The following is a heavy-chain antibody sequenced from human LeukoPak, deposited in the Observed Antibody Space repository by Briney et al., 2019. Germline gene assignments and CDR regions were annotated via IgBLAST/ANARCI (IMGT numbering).Heavy chain of an antibody. D-gene: IGHD6-19*01. CDR2: IYYSGST. Sequence: SETLSLTCTVSGGSISSYYWSWIRQPPGKGLEWIGYIYYSGSTNYNPSLKSRVTISVDTSKNQFSLKLSSVTAADTAVYYCARAGIAVAGTPFDYWGQGTLLTVSS. J-gene: IGHJ4*02. CDR1: GGSISSYY. CDR3: ARAGIAVAGTPFDY. V-gene: IGHV4-59*08.